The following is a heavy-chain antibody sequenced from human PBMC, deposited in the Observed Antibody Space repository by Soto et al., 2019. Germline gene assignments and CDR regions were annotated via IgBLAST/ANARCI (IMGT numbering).Heavy chain of an antibody. CDR3: ARDTSRINYYGSGSYYNSDY. D-gene: IGHD3-10*01. CDR2: ISSSGSTI. J-gene: IGHJ4*02. CDR1: GFTFSDYY. Sequence: GGSLRLSCAASGFTFSDYYMSWIRQAPGKGLEWVSYISSSGSTIYYADSVKGRFTISRDNAKNSLYLQMNSLRAEDTAVYYCARDTSRINYYGSGSYYNSDYWGQGTLVTVSS. V-gene: IGHV3-11*01.